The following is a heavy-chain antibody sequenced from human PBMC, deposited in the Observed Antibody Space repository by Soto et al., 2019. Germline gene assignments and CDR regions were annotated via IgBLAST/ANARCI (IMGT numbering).Heavy chain of an antibody. Sequence: GGSLRLSCAASGFTFSHYTMTWVRQAPGKGLEWVASIGVNVGHIFYADSVKGRFTVSRDDARNTLSLQMSSLKAEDTGVYYCAKWQQLQWGQGTRVTVYS. J-gene: IGHJ4*02. CDR3: AKWQQLQ. D-gene: IGHD6-13*01. CDR1: GFTFSHYT. CDR2: IGVNVGHI. V-gene: IGHV3-21*06.